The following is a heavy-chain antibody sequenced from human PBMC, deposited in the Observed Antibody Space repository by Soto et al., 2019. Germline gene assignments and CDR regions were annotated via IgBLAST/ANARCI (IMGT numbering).Heavy chain of an antibody. V-gene: IGHV4-34*01. CDR1: GDSFSGYF. CDR2: ITEGGTT. Sequence: SETLSLTXAVHGDSFSGYFWTWIRQPPGKGLEWIAEITEGGTTNYSPSLKSRVSIAVDSSKRQFSLTLSSVTAADTAMYYCARGACAIAPPNFGLRGQGSLVTVSS. CDR3: ARGACAIAPPNFGL. J-gene: IGHJ4*02. D-gene: IGHD2-21*01.